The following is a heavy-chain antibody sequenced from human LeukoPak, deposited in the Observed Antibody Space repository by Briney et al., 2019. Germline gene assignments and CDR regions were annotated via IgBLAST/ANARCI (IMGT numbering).Heavy chain of an antibody. CDR2: ISGSGDNT. CDR3: AKASVWTMVRVVSYFDE. D-gene: IGHD3-10*01. Sequence: GGSLRLSCTVSGFTVSSNSMSWVRQAPGKGLEWVSGISGSGDNTWYADSVKGRFTISRDNSKKTLDLQMHSLRAEDTAIYYCAKASVWTMVRVVSYFDEWGQGIQVTVSS. J-gene: IGHJ4*02. CDR1: GFTVSSNS. V-gene: IGHV3-23*01.